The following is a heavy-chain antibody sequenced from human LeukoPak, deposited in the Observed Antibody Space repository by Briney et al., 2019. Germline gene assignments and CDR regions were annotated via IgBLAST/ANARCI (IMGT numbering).Heavy chain of an antibody. CDR3: AKDHPRQGVTAHTPFDY. V-gene: IGHV3-23*01. CDR1: GFTFSSYA. Sequence: TGGSLRLSCAASGFTFSSYAMSWVRQAPGKGLEWVSAISGSGGSTYYPDSVEGRFTISRDNSKNTLYLQMNSLRAEDTAIYYCAKDHPRQGVTAHTPFDYWGQGTLVTVSS. J-gene: IGHJ4*02. CDR2: ISGSGGST. D-gene: IGHD2-15*01.